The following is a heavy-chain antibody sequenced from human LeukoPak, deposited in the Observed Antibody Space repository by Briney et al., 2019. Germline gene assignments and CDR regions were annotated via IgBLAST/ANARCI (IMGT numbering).Heavy chain of an antibody. V-gene: IGHV4-59*01. CDR2: IYYSGST. CDR3: ARVGAMVRGVIWAGYYYMDV. Sequence: PSETLSLTCTVSGGSISSYYWSWIRQPPGKGLEWIGYIYYSGSTIYTPSLKSRVTISVDTSKNQFSLKLSSVTAADTAVYYCARVGAMVRGVIWAGYYYMDVWGKGTTVTVSS. CDR1: GGSISSYY. J-gene: IGHJ6*03. D-gene: IGHD3-10*01.